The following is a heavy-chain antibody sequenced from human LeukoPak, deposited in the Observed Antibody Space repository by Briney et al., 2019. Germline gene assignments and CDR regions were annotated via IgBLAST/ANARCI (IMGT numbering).Heavy chain of an antibody. J-gene: IGHJ5*02. CDR3: ARYCSSTSCQDP. Sequence: ASVKVSCKASGYTFTGYYMHWVRQAPGQGLEWMGRINPNSGGTNYAQKFQGRVTMTRDTSINTAYMELSRLRSDDTAVYYCARYCSSTSCQDPWGQGTLVTVSS. CDR1: GYTFTGYY. V-gene: IGHV1-2*06. CDR2: INPNSGGT. D-gene: IGHD2-2*01.